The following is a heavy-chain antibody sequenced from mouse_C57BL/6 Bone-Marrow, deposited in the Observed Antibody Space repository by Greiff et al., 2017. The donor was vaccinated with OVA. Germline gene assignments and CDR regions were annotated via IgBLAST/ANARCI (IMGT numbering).Heavy chain of an antibody. D-gene: IGHD1-1*01. CDR3: ASLYYGSSHAMDY. CDR2: IYPRSGNT. V-gene: IGHV1-81*01. J-gene: IGHJ4*01. Sequence: VQLQESGAELARPGASVKLSCKASGYTFTSYGISWVKQRTGQGLEWIGEIYPRSGNTYYNEKFKGKATLTADKSSSTAYMELRSLTSEDSAVYFCASLYYGSSHAMDYWGQGTSVTVSS. CDR1: GYTFTSYG.